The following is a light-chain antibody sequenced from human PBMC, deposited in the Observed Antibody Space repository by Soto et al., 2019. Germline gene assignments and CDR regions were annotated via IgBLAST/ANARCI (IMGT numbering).Light chain of an antibody. CDR2: DAS. CDR1: QSVSTY. J-gene: IGKJ1*01. Sequence: EIVMTQSPATLSVSPGERATLSCWASQSVSTYLAWYQQKPGQAPRLLIYDASSRATGIPARFSGSGSGTDFTLTIRSVEPEDFAVYYCQQRSNWITFGQGTKLDIK. CDR3: QQRSNWIT. V-gene: IGKV3-11*01.